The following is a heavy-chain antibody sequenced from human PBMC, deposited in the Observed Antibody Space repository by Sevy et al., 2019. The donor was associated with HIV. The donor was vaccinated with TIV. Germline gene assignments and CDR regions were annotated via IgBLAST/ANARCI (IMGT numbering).Heavy chain of an antibody. CDR3: AWGSGSWPYYYYYYGMDV. J-gene: IGHJ6*02. CDR2: INHSGST. V-gene: IGHV4-34*01. D-gene: IGHD6-13*01. Sequence: SETLSLTCAVYGGSFSGYYWSWIRQPPGKGLEWIGEINHSGSTNYNPSLKSRVTISVDTSKNQFSLKLSSVTAADTAVYYCAWGSGSWPYYYYYYGMDVWGQGTTVTVSS. CDR1: GGSFSGYY.